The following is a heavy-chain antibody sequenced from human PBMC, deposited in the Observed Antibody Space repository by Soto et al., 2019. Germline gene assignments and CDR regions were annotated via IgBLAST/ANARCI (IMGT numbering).Heavy chain of an antibody. CDR2: ISRSSSTI. J-gene: IGHJ4*02. CDR3: ARDREYCSGGSCYVTGSDY. Sequence: EVQLVESGGGLVQPGGSLRLSCAASGFSFSSYSMNWVRQAPGKGLEWVSDISRSSSTIHYADSVKGRFTISRDNAKNSLYLQMNSLRAEDTAMYYCARDREYCSGGSCYVTGSDYWGQGTLVTVSS. D-gene: IGHD2-15*01. V-gene: IGHV3-48*01. CDR1: GFSFSSYS.